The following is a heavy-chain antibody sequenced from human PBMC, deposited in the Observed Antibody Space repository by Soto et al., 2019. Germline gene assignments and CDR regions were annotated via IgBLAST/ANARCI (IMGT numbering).Heavy chain of an antibody. CDR3: ASENHMITPDH. CDR2: ISSSSSAI. Sequence: PGGSLRLSCAASESTFRSYSMNWVRQAPGKGLEWVSSISSSSSAIFYADSVKGRFTISRDNAKNSLYLQMNSLRAEDTAVYYCASENHMITPDHWGQGTLVTVSS. V-gene: IGHV3-21*01. J-gene: IGHJ4*02. CDR1: ESTFRSYS. D-gene: IGHD3-16*01.